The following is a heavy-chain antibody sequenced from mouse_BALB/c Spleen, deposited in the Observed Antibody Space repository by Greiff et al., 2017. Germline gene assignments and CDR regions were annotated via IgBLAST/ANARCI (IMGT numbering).Heavy chain of an antibody. CDR2: INSNGGST. V-gene: IGHV5-6-3*01. CDR1: GFTFSSYG. CDR3: ARDGRRYFDV. Sequence: EVMLVESGGGLVQPGGSLKLSCAASGFTFSSYGMSWVRQTPDKRLELVATINSNGGSTYYPDSVKGRFTISRDNAKNTLYLQMSSLKSEDTAMYYCARDGRRYFDVWGAGTTVTVSS. J-gene: IGHJ1*01.